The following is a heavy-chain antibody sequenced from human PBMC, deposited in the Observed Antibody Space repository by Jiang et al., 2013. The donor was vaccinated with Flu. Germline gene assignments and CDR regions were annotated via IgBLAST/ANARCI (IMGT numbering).Heavy chain of an antibody. CDR1: GFTFSSYA. CDR3: ARDSINWGRPSAFDI. J-gene: IGHJ3*02. D-gene: IGHD7-27*01. CDR2: ISYDGSNK. Sequence: VQLLESGGGVVQPGRSLRLSCAASGFTFSSYAMHWVRQAPGKGLEWVAVISYDGSNKYYADSVKGRFTISRDNSKNTLYLQMNSLRAEDTAVYYCARDSINWGRPSAFDIWGQGTMVTVSS. V-gene: IGHV3-30-3*01.